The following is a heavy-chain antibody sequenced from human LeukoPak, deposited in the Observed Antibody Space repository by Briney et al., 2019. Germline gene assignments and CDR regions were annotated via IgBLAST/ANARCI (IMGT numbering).Heavy chain of an antibody. CDR1: GFTFDDYA. D-gene: IGHD6-13*01. CDR2: ISWDGGST. V-gene: IGHV3-43D*03. CDR3: AKDIRGSTSWYGLDY. J-gene: IGHJ4*02. Sequence: GGSLRLSCAASGFTFDDYAMHWVRQAPPPGQEWVSLISWDGGSTYYADSVQGRFTISRDNSKNSPYLQMNNLRAEDTAVYYCAKDIRGSTSWYGLDYWGQGTLVTVSS.